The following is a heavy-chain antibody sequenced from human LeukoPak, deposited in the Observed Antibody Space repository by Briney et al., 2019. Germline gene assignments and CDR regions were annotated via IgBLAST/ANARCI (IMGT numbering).Heavy chain of an antibody. CDR2: IKQEGSEK. J-gene: IGHJ4*02. CDR1: GFTFSSYW. Sequence: GGSLRLSCAASGFTFSSYWMSWVRQAPGKVLEWVANIKQEGSEKYYVDSVKGRFTISRDNAKNSLYLQMNSLRAEDTAVYSCARNYYDSTGYWNYYFDYWGQGTLVTVSS. D-gene: IGHD3-22*01. CDR3: ARNYYDSTGYWNYYFDY. V-gene: IGHV3-7*04.